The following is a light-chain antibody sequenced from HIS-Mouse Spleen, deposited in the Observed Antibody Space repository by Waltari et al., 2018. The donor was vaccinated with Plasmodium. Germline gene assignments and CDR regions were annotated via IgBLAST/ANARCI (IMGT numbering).Light chain of an antibody. Sequence: QSALTQPPSASGSPGQPVTISCTAPTSDVGGYHYVSWYQQHPGKAPKLMIYEVSKRPSGVPDRFSGSKSGNTASLTVSGLQAEDEADYYCSSYAGSNNLVFGGGTKLTVL. CDR3: SSYAGSNNLV. J-gene: IGLJ2*01. CDR1: TSDVGGYHY. CDR2: EVS. V-gene: IGLV2-8*01.